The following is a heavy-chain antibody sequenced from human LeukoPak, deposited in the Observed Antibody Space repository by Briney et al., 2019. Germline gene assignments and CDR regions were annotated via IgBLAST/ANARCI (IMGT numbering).Heavy chain of an antibody. V-gene: IGHV3-21*01. CDR2: ISSSSSYI. CDR1: GFTFSSYS. Sequence: AGGSLRLSCAASGFTFSSYSMNWVRQAPGKGLEWVSCISSSSSYIYYADSVKGRFTISRDNAKNSLYLQMNSLRAEDTAVYYCARAHNWKYGSFDFWGQGTLVTVSS. D-gene: IGHD1-7*01. CDR3: ARAHNWKYGSFDF. J-gene: IGHJ4*02.